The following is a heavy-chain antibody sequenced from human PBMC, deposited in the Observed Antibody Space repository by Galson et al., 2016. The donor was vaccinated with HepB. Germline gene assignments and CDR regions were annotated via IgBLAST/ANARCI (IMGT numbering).Heavy chain of an antibody. D-gene: IGHD2-15*01. V-gene: IGHV3-11*06. Sequence: SLRLSCAASGFTFSDYYMSWVRQAPGKGLEWVAYISSTNGNTNYADSVRGRFTISRDNAKNSLYLQMSNLRVEDTAVYYCARRAPYRHCSGGTCYTRFDPWGQGSLVTVSS. CDR2: ISSTNGNT. CDR3: ARRAPYRHCSGGTCYTRFDP. J-gene: IGHJ5*02. CDR1: GFTFSDYY.